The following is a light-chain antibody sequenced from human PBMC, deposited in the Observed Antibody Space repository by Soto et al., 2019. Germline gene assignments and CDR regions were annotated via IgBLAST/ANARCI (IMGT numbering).Light chain of an antibody. Sequence: QSALTQPASMSGSPGQSITISCTGTSSDVGGFNLVSWYQQHPGKDPKLIIYEATKRPSGVSNRFSGSKSGNTASMTISGLQAEDEADYFCCSYARSSTVVFGGGTQLTVL. V-gene: IGLV2-23*02. CDR2: EAT. CDR1: SSDVGGFNL. J-gene: IGLJ7*01. CDR3: CSYARSSTVV.